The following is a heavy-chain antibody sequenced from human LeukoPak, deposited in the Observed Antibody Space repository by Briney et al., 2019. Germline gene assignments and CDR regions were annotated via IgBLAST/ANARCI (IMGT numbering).Heavy chain of an antibody. V-gene: IGHV3-21*01. CDR3: ARDQCVSDY. CDR1: GFTFSSYS. J-gene: IGHJ4*02. Sequence: GGSLRLSCAASGFTFSSYSMNWIRQAPGKGLEWVSSISSSSSYIYYADSVKGRFTISRDNAKNSLFLQVNSLRVEDTAVYYCARDQCVSDYWGQGTLVTVSS. D-gene: IGHD5/OR15-5a*01. CDR2: ISSSSSYI.